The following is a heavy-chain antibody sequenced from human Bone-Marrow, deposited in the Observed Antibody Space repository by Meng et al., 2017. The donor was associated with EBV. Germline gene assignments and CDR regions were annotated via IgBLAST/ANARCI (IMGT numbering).Heavy chain of an antibody. CDR1: GGSFSGYY. J-gene: IGHJ5*02. D-gene: IGHD6-6*01. V-gene: IGHV4-34*01. CDR3: AREVYNWFDP. Sequence: VQLQQWAAGLLQPSETLALTCAVYGGSFSGYYWSCIRQPPGKGLEWIGEINHSGSTNYNPSLKSRVTISVDTSKNQFSLKLSSVTAADTAVYYCAREVYNWFDPWGQGTLVTVSS. CDR2: INHSGST.